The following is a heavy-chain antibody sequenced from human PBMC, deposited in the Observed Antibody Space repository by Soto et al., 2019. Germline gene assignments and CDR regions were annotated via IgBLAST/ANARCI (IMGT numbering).Heavy chain of an antibody. CDR1: GFSFSTYD. J-gene: IGHJ4*02. V-gene: IGHV3-23*01. CDR2: IGGRYLT. CDR3: ARRLDDYRWFSLDC. D-gene: IGHD2-15*01. Sequence: EVPLLESGGGLVQPGGSLRLSCAASGFSFSTYDMIWVRQAPGKGLEWVSVIGGRYLTFYADCVRGRFTISRDNSKNTVYLQMNSLRAEDAAVYYCARRLDDYRWFSLDCWGQGTLVTVSS.